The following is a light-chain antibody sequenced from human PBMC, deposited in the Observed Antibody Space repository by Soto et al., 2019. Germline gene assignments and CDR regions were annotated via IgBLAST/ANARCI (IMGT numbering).Light chain of an antibody. CDR3: QQYNKWPPVT. CDR2: GTS. Sequence: EIVMTQSPATLSVSPGERATLSCRASQSVSNNYLAWYQQKPGQAPRLLIYGTSTRATGIPARFSGSGSGTEFTLTISSLQSEDFAVYFCQQYNKWPPVTFGQGTKVDIK. CDR1: QSVSNN. V-gene: IGKV3-15*01. J-gene: IGKJ1*01.